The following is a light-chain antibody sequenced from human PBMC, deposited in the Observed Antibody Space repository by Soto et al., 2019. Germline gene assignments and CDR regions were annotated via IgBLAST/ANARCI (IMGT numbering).Light chain of an antibody. CDR2: EVS. CDR1: SSDVGGYNY. CDR3: SSYTSSSIPYV. J-gene: IGLJ1*01. V-gene: IGLV2-14*01. Sequence: QSALTQPASVSGSPGQSITISCTGTSSDVGGYNYVSWYQQHPGKVPKLMIYEVSNRPSGVSNRFSGSKSGNTASLTISGLQAEDEADYYFSSYTSSSIPYVFGTGTKLTVL.